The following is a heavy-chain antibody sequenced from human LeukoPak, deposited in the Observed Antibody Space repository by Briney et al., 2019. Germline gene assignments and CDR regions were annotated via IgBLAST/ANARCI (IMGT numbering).Heavy chain of an antibody. V-gene: IGHV1-46*01. CDR3: ARDQEGFDY. Sequence: ASVKVSCKAPGYTFTSNYIRWVRQAPGQGLEWMGMIYPRDGSTSYAQKFQGRVTVTRDTSTSTVHMELSGLGSEDTAVYYCARDQEGFDYWGQGTLVTVSS. CDR1: GYTFTSNY. J-gene: IGHJ4*02. CDR2: IYPRDGST.